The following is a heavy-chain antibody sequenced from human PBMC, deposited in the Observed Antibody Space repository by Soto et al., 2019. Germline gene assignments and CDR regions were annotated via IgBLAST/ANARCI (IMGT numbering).Heavy chain of an antibody. CDR3: AREIGRGPAAIPFDY. CDR2: INPNSGGT. D-gene: IGHD2-2*02. V-gene: IGHV1-2*04. Sequence: ASVKVSCKASGYTFTGYYMHWVRQAPGQGLEWMGWINPNSGGTNYAQKFQGWVTMTRDTSISTAYMELSRLRSDDTAVYYCAREIGRGPAAIPFDYWGQGTLVTVS. J-gene: IGHJ4*02. CDR1: GYTFTGYY.